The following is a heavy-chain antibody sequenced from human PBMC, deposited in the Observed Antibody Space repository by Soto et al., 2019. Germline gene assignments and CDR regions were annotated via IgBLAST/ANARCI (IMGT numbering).Heavy chain of an antibody. CDR1: GGSFSGYY. CDR2: INHSGST. D-gene: IGHD3-22*01. CDR3: ARQSRSYDSSGYPDY. V-gene: IGHV4-34*01. Sequence: SETLSLTCAVYGGSFSGYYWSWIRQPPGKGLEWIGEINHSGSTNYNPSLKSRVTISVDTSKNQFSPKLSSVTAADTAVYYCARQSRSYDSSGYPDYWGQGTLVTVSS. J-gene: IGHJ4*02.